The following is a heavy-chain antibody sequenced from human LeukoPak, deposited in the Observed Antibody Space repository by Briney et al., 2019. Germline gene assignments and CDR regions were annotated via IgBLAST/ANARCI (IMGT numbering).Heavy chain of an antibody. D-gene: IGHD2-21*02. CDR1: GFTFSSYS. V-gene: IGHV3-21*01. J-gene: IGHJ4*02. CDR2: ISSSSSYI. CDR3: ARDAIVVVTAIRFFDY. Sequence: GGSLRLSCAASGFTFSSYSMNWVRQAPGKGLEWVSSISSSSSYIYYADSVKGRFTISRDNAKNSLYLHMNSLRAEDTAVYYCARDAIVVVTAIRFFDYWGQGTLVTVSS.